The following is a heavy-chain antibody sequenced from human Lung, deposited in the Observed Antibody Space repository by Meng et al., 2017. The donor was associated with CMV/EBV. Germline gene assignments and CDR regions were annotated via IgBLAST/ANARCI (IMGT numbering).Heavy chain of an antibody. CDR2: INVDGTST. V-gene: IGHV3-74*01. CDR1: GFAFTSYW. Sequence: GEXXKISCAASGFAFTSYWMHWVRQVPGKGLVWVSRINVDGTSTTYGDSVKGRFTMSRDNTKNTMYRQMNSLSDEDTAEYYWGRVLVGQTVDYWGQGTLVTVSS. D-gene: IGHD1-26*01. CDR3: GRVLVGQTVDY. J-gene: IGHJ4*03.